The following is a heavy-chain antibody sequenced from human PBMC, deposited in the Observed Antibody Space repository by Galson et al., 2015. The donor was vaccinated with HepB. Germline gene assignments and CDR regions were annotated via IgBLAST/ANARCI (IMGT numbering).Heavy chain of an antibody. CDR1: GFPFSTYS. D-gene: IGHD6-13*01. Sequence: SLRLSCAASGFPFSTYSMHWVRQAPGKGLEWVGVISYDGNNKYYGDSVRGRFTISRDNSKNTLYLETNSLRTGDTAVYYCAREKVAAVLSDALDTWGQGTLVTASS. CDR3: AREKVAAVLSDALDT. J-gene: IGHJ5*02. V-gene: IGHV3-30-3*01. CDR2: ISYDGNNK.